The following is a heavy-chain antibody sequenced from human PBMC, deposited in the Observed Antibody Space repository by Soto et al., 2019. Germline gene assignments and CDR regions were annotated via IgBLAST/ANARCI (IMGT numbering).Heavy chain of an antibody. Sequence: HVHLQQWGAGLLKPSETLSLTCAVNGGAFNGYYWTWIRQSPGKGLQWIGEINHSGTVDYNPSLKRRVPFSFVTSKKQFSLTLPSVTAADTAVYYCARAGAALVRGSIGGFDYWGKGTLVTVSS. J-gene: IGHJ4*02. CDR1: GGAFNGYY. CDR2: INHSGTV. D-gene: IGHD3-10*01. V-gene: IGHV4-34*01. CDR3: ARAGAALVRGSIGGFDY.